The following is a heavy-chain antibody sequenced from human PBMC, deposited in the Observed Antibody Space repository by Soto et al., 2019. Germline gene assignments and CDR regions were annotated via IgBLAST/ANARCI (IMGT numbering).Heavy chain of an antibody. Sequence: PGGSLRLSCAASVFTFSGYTMNWVRQAPGKGLEWVSSISSSGTYIYYADSLRGRFTISRDNARKPLDLQMNSLRPEDTAVYYCAREKDIALGALGYYYYGMDVWGQGTPVTVSS. CDR3: AREKDIALGALGYYYYGMDV. CDR1: VFTFSGYT. J-gene: IGHJ6*02. V-gene: IGHV3-21*01. CDR2: ISSSGTYI. D-gene: IGHD2-8*02.